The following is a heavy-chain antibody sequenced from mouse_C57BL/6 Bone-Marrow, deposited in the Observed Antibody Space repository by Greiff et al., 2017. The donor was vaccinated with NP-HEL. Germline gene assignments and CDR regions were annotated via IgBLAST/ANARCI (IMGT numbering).Heavy chain of an antibody. Sequence: VQLQQSGAELVKPGASVKLSCTASGFNIKDYYMHWVKQRPEQGLEWIGRIDPEDGETKYAPKFQGKATLTADKSSNTAYMHLSILTSEDTAVYYGAPYYCNCAWFAYWGQGTLVTVSA. V-gene: IGHV14-2*01. J-gene: IGHJ3*01. CDR3: APYYCNCAWFAY. D-gene: IGHD2-10*01. CDR1: GFNIKDYY. CDR2: IDPEDGET.